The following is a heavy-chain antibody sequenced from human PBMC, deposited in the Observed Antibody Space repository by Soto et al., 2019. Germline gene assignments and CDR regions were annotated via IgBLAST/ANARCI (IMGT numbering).Heavy chain of an antibody. CDR3: ARVSGYGGVNFDS. V-gene: IGHV3-7*01. CDR1: GFTFSFFW. J-gene: IGHJ4*02. CDR2: IKQDGSDT. Sequence: DVQLVESGGGLVQPGGSLRLSCTGTGFTFSFFWMSWVRQPPGKGLEWVATIKQDGSDTYYVDSVKGRFAISRDNAKNSLFLQMNNLRVEDTAVYFCARVSGYGGVNFDSWGQGTLVSVSS. D-gene: IGHD5-12*01.